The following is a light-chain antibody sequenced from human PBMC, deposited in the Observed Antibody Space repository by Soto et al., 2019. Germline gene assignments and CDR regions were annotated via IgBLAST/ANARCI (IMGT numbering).Light chain of an antibody. V-gene: IGLV1-47*01. CDR2: RNN. Sequence: QSVLTQPPSTSGTPGQRVTISCSGANSNLGRHSVSWYQHLPGTAPKLPIHRNNQPPSGVPDRFSASKSGTSASLAISGLLSDDEAHYYCASWDDNLSGTVYGGGTKLTVL. CDR3: ASWDDNLSGTV. J-gene: IGLJ3*02. CDR1: NSNLGRHS.